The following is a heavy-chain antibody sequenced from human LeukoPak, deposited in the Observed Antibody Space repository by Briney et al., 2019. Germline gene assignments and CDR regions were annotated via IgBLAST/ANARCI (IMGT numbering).Heavy chain of an antibody. J-gene: IGHJ3*02. CDR1: GFTFSNYA. V-gene: IGHV3-23*01. CDR3: ALIPTSDAFDI. CDR2: INDSGGST. Sequence: GGSLRLSCAASGFTFSNYAMSWVRQAPGKGLEWVSAINDSGGSTYYADSVKGRFTISRDNSKNTLYLQMNSLRAEDTAVYYCALIPTSDAFDIWGQGTMVTVSS. D-gene: IGHD2/OR15-2a*01.